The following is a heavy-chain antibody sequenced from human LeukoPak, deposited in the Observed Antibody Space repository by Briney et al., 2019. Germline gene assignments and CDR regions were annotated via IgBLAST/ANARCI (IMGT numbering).Heavy chain of an antibody. J-gene: IGHJ6*03. CDR2: IRYDGSNK. Sequence: GESLRLSCAASGFTFSSYGMHWVRQAPGKGLEWVAFIRYDGSNKYYADSVKGRFTISRDNSKNTLYLQMNSLRAEDTAVYYCAKDYDFWSGPGGYYMDIWGKGTTVTVSS. CDR3: AKDYDFWSGPGGYYMDI. CDR1: GFTFSSYG. V-gene: IGHV3-30*02. D-gene: IGHD3-3*01.